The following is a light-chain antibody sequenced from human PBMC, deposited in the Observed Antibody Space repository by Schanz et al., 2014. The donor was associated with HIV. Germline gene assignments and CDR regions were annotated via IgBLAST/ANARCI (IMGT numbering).Light chain of an antibody. V-gene: IGKV3-15*01. CDR3: QQYNSYPWT. J-gene: IGKJ1*01. CDR2: GAS. Sequence: EIVMTQSPATLSVSPGETATLSCRASQSVRSNLAWYQQKGGQVPRLLIHGASTRATGIPARFSGSGSGTEFTLTISSLQPDDFATYYCQQYNSYPWTFGQGTKVEIK. CDR1: QSVRSN.